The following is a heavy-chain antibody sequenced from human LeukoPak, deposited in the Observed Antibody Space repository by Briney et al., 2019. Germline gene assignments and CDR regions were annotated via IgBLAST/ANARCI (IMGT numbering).Heavy chain of an antibody. CDR1: GFTFSSYG. V-gene: IGHV3-33*01. CDR2: IWYDGSNK. J-gene: IGHJ4*02. Sequence: PGRSLRLSCAASGFTFSSYGMHWVRQAPGKGLEWVAVIWYDGSNKYYADSVKGRFTISRDNSKNMLYLQMNSLRAEDTAVYYCARDSLEEYYFDYWGQGTLVTVSS. CDR3: ARDSLEEYYFDY.